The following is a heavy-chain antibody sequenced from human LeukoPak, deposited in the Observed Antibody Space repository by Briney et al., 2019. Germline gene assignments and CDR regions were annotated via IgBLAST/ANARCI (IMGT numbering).Heavy chain of an antibody. CDR2: IYHSGST. V-gene: IGHV4-38-2*02. J-gene: IGHJ4*02. D-gene: IGHD6-13*01. Sequence: SETLSLTCTVSGYSISSGYYWGWIRQPPGKGLEWIGSIYHSGSTYYNPSLKSRVTISVDTSKNQFSLKLSSVTAADTAVYYCARAHPSAAGTNFDYWGQGTLVTVSS. CDR3: ARAHPSAAGTNFDY. CDR1: GYSISSGYY.